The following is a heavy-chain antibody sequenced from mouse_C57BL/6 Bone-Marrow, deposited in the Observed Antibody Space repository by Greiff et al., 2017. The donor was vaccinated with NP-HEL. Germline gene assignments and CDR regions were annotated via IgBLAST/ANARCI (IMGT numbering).Heavy chain of an antibody. CDR2: IYPRSGNT. V-gene: IGHV1-81*01. D-gene: IGHD1-1*01. J-gene: IGHJ1*03. Sequence: ESGAELARPGASVKLSCKASGYTFTSYGISWVKQRTGQGLEWIGEIYPRSGNTYYNEKFKGKATLTADKSSSTAYMELRSLTSEDSAVYFCARNYGSSYWYFDVWGTGTTVTVSS. CDR3: ARNYGSSYWYFDV. CDR1: GYTFTSYG.